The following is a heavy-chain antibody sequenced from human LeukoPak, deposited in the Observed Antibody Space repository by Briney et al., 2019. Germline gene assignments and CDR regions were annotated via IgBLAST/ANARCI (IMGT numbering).Heavy chain of an antibody. CDR2: NCNSGTT. CDR1: GGSINNYC. V-gene: IGHV4-59*01. CDR3: ARDPGYGDLDY. J-gene: IGHJ4*02. Sequence: SETLSLTCTVSGGSINNYCCSWLRQPPGKGLEWIGYNCNSGTTNYNASLKSRVTMSVDTSKIQFSLRLRSVTAADTAVYYCARDPGYGDLDYWGQGTLVTVSS. D-gene: IGHD4-17*01.